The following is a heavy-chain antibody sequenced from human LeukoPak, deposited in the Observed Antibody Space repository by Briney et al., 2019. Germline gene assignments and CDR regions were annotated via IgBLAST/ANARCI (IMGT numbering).Heavy chain of an antibody. J-gene: IGHJ4*02. D-gene: IGHD5-24*01. Sequence: GGSLRLSCAASGFTFSSYSMNWVRQAPGKGLEWVSSISSSSSYIYYADSVKGRFTISRDNAKNPLYLQMNSLRAEDTAVYYCARDPGWNYFDYWGQGTLVTVSS. CDR3: ARDPGWNYFDY. CDR2: ISSSSSYI. V-gene: IGHV3-21*01. CDR1: GFTFSSYS.